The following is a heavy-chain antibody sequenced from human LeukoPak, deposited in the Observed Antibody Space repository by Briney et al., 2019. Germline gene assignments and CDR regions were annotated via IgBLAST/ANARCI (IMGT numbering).Heavy chain of an antibody. J-gene: IGHJ4*02. CDR2: ISNSGRTI. CDR3: ARERMRLFGDH. V-gene: IGHV3-48*01. Sequence: PGGSLRLSCAASGFTFSSYAMSWVRQAPGRGLEWVSYISNSGRTIYYADSVKGRFTISRDNAKNSVYLQMNSLRAEDTAVYYCARERMRLFGDHWGQGTLVTVSS. CDR1: GFTFSSYA. D-gene: IGHD3-3*01.